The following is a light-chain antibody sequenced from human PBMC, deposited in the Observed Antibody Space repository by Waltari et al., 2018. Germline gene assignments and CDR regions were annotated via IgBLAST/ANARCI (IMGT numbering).Light chain of an antibody. J-gene: IGLJ2*01. CDR2: QNT. CDR1: KLGNKF. CDR3: QAWDSGVV. Sequence: SYELTQQPSVSVSPGQTASIPCSGDKLGNKFAYWYQQKAGQSPVLVIYQNTKRPSGIPERFSGSNSGNTATLTISGTQAMDEADYYCQAWDSGVVFGGGTKLTVL. V-gene: IGLV3-1*01.